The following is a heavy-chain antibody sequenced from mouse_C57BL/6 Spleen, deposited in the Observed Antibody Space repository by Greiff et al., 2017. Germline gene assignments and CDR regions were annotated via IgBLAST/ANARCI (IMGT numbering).Heavy chain of an antibody. Sequence: VQLQESGAELAKPGASVKLSCKASGYTFTSYWMHWVKQRPGQGLEWIGYINPSSGYPKYNQQFTDKATLTADKSSSTAYMQLSRLTYEDSAFYYCAREGTPLATEDACAYWGQGTLVTVSA. J-gene: IGHJ3*01. CDR2: INPSSGYP. V-gene: IGHV1-7*01. CDR1: GYTFTSYW. D-gene: IGHD2-14*01. CDR3: AREGTPLATEDACAY.